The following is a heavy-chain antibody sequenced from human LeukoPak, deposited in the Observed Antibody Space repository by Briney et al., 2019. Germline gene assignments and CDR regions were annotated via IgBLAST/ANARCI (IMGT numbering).Heavy chain of an antibody. D-gene: IGHD6-19*01. J-gene: IGHJ4*02. CDR1: GFTFGSCG. CDR3: AKDWSASSGWFLDY. Sequence: GGSLRLSCAASGFTFGSCGMYWVRQAPGRGLEWVAFIRYDGSNKYYADSVKGRFTISRDNSKNTLSLQMNSLRADDTAVYYCAKDWSASSGWFLDYWGQGTLVTVSS. CDR2: IRYDGSNK. V-gene: IGHV3-30*02.